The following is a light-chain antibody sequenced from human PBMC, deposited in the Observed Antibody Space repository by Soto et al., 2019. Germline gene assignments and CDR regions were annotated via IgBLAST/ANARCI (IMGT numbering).Light chain of an antibody. CDR1: QSVSSY. Sequence: EIVVTQSPGTLSLSPGERATLSCRASQSVSSYLAWYQQKPGQAPRLLIYGASSRDTGILDRFSASGSGTVFTLTISRLEPEYFAVYYWQHYGRSSRTFGQGTKVEIK. V-gene: IGKV3-20*01. J-gene: IGKJ1*01. CDR2: GAS. CDR3: QHYGRSSRT.